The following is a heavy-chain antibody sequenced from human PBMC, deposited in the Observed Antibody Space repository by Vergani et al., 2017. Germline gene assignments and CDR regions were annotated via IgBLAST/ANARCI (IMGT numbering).Heavy chain of an antibody. V-gene: IGHV1-46*03. Sequence: QVQVVQSGAEVKKSGASVKVSCKTSGYTFSNYYMHWVRQAPGQGLEWMGIINPSGGHTNYAQKLQGRVTMTRDTSTSTVYMVLSSLRSEDTAIYYCARGDYGILTGYRYCGQGTLVTVSA. CDR1: GYTFSNYY. CDR2: INPSGGHT. J-gene: IGHJ4*02. D-gene: IGHD3-9*01. CDR3: ARGDYGILTGYRY.